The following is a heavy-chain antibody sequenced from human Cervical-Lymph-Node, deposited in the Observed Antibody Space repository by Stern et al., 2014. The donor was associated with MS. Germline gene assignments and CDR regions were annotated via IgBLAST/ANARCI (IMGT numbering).Heavy chain of an antibody. Sequence: VQLEESGAEVTQPGASVTVSCKASGYTFSSYGINWVRQAPGQGLEWMGWISAYSRNTDYAQKLQGRVTMTTDTSTSTAYMELRSLRSDDTAVYYCARGGYPDAFDIWGQGTMVTVSS. CDR2: ISAYSRNT. J-gene: IGHJ3*02. V-gene: IGHV1-18*01. D-gene: IGHD5-12*01. CDR3: ARGGYPDAFDI. CDR1: GYTFSSYG.